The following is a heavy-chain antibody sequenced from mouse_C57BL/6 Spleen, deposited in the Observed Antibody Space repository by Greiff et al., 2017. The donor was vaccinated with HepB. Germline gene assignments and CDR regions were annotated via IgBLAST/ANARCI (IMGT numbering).Heavy chain of an antibody. D-gene: IGHD1-1*01. J-gene: IGHJ4*01. V-gene: IGHV1-63*01. CDR2: IYPGGGYT. CDR3: ARYHGSSPPYAMDY. Sequence: QVQLQQSGAELVRPGTSVKMSCKASGYTFTNYWIGWAKQRPGHGLEWIGDIYPGGGYTNYNEKFKGKATLTADKSSSTAYMQFSSLTSEDSAIYYCARYHGSSPPYAMDYWGQGTSVTVSS. CDR1: GYTFTNYW.